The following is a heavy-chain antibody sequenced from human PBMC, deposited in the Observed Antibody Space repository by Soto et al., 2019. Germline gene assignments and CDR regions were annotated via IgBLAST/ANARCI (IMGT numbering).Heavy chain of an antibody. CDR3: ASRGGIGPSLASLYYYYGMDV. Sequence: QVQLVESGGGVVQPGRSLRLSCAASGFTFSSYAMHWVRQAPGKGLEWVAVISYDGSNKYYADSVKGRFTISRDNSKNTLYLQMNSLRAEDTAVYYCASRGGIGPSLASLYYYYGMDVWGQGTTVTVSS. V-gene: IGHV3-30-3*01. CDR1: GFTFSSYA. CDR2: ISYDGSNK. J-gene: IGHJ6*02. D-gene: IGHD1-26*01.